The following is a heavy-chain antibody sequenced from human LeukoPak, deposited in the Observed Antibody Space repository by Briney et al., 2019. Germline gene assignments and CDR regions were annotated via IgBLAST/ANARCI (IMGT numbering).Heavy chain of an antibody. CDR2: ISSSSSTI. CDR1: GFTFSSYW. CDR3: ARGSTYYDSSGQVPFDY. Sequence: GGSLRLSCAASGFTFSSYWMSWVRQAPGKGLEWVSYISSSSSTIYYADSVKGRFTISRDNAKNSLYLQMNSLRAEDTAVYYCARGSTYYDSSGQVPFDYWGQGTLVTVSS. J-gene: IGHJ4*02. D-gene: IGHD3-22*01. V-gene: IGHV3-48*01.